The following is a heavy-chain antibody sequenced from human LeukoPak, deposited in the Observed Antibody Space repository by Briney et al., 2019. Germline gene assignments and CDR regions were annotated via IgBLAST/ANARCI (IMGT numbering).Heavy chain of an antibody. D-gene: IGHD1-26*01. J-gene: IGHJ4*02. CDR1: GFTCSSYW. CDR2: IKQDGSEK. V-gene: IGHV3-7*01. Sequence: GGSLLLSCAASGFTCSSYWMSGGRQAAGKGLEGVANIKQDGSEKYYVDSWKGQFTISRDNAKNSLYLQMNSLRAEDTAVYYCARDGVRATSPGLFDYWGQGTLVTVSS. CDR3: ARDGVRATSPGLFDY.